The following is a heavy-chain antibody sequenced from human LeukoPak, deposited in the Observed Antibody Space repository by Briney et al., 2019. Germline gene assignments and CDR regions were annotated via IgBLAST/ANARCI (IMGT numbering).Heavy chain of an antibody. Sequence: ASVKVSCKASGYTFTSYDINWVRQATGQGLEWMGWMNPNSGNTGYAQKFQGRVTITADESTSTAYMELSSLRSEDTAVYYCARSTMYYYDSSGYQTDYWGQGTLVTVSS. D-gene: IGHD3-22*01. CDR2: MNPNSGNT. CDR1: GYTFTSYD. V-gene: IGHV1-8*03. J-gene: IGHJ4*02. CDR3: ARSTMYYYDSSGYQTDY.